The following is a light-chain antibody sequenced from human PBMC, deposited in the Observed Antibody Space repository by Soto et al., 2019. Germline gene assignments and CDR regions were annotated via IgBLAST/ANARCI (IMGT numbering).Light chain of an antibody. V-gene: IGKV1-5*01. CDR2: DAS. Sequence: DNPLTHSPSSLSASVGDRVTITCRARHSINDWLAWYQQKPGKAPKLVIYDASSLESGVPSRFSGGGSGTEFSLIINGLQPEDFATYYCQQYHGFWFGQGTKVDIK. J-gene: IGKJ1*01. CDR1: HSINDW. CDR3: QQYHGFW.